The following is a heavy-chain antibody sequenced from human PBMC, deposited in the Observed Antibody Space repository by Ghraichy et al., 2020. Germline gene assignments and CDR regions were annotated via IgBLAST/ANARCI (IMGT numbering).Heavy chain of an antibody. CDR1: GGSFNTYS. Sequence: SVKVSCKASGGSFNTYSISWVRQAPGQELEWMGRIVPSLGIVNHAQRFQGRVTITANTSASTAYMELSSLRAEDTAVYYCAKYFSYSLDVWGQGTTVTVSS. CDR3: AKYFSYSLDV. J-gene: IGHJ6*02. D-gene: IGHD2/OR15-2a*01. CDR2: IVPSLGIV. V-gene: IGHV1-69*02.